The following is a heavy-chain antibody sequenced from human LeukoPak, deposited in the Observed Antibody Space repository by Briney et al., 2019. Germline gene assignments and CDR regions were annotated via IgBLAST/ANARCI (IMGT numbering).Heavy chain of an antibody. J-gene: IGHJ4*02. Sequence: GGSPRLSCAASGFTFSSYGMSGVRQAAGKGLEWVSGISGSGGSTYYADSVKGRFTISRDNSKNTVYLQMNSLRDEDTAVYYCAKGGSSWFLPYWGRGTLVTVSS. CDR2: ISGSGGST. D-gene: IGHD6-13*01. V-gene: IGHV3-23*01. CDR1: GFTFSSYG. CDR3: AKGGSSWFLPY.